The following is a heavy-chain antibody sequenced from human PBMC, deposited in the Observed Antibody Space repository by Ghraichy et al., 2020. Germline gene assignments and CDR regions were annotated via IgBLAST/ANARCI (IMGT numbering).Heavy chain of an antibody. J-gene: IGHJ6*02. CDR1: GGSFSGYY. V-gene: IGHV4-34*01. CDR2: INHSGST. CDR3: ARGVRRWLQSYYYYYGMDV. D-gene: IGHD5-24*01. Sequence: SQTLSLTCAVYGGSFSGYYWSWIRQPPGKGLEWIGEINHSGSTNYNPSLKSRVTISVDTSKNQFSLKLSSVTAADTAVYYCARGVRRWLQSYYYYYGMDVWGQGTTVTVSS.